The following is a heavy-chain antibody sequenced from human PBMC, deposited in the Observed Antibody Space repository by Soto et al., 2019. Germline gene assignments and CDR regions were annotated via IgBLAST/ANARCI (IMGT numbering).Heavy chain of an antibody. Sequence: QVQLVESGGGVVQPGRSLRLSCAASGFTFSSYGMHWVRQAPGKGLEWVAVIWYDGSNKYYADSVKGRFTISRDNSKNTLYLQMNSLRAEDTAVYYCARDWAGRYYDSTGLLYWCQGTLVTVSS. D-gene: IGHD3-22*01. V-gene: IGHV3-33*01. CDR3: ARDWAGRYYDSTGLLY. CDR2: IWYDGSNK. CDR1: GFTFSSYG. J-gene: IGHJ4*02.